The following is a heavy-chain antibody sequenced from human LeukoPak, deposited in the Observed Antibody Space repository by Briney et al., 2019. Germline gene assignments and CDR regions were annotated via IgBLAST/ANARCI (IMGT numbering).Heavy chain of an antibody. Sequence: PGGSLRLSCAASGFSFSRYAMSWVRQAPGKGPEWVSVISGTGATTYYTDSVKGRFTISRDNSKNSLYLQMNSLRAEDTALYYCAKDSYSKGDFWVQGVLVTVSS. V-gene: IGHV3-23*01. CDR2: ISGTGATT. CDR1: GFSFSRYA. J-gene: IGHJ4*02. D-gene: IGHD6-13*01. CDR3: AKDSYSKGDF.